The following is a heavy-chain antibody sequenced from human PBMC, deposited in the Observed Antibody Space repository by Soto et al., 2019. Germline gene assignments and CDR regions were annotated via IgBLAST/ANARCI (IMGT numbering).Heavy chain of an antibody. CDR1: GYTFTGYY. J-gene: IGHJ6*02. CDR3: ARELRLEHLLELEYYYYYCRDV. D-gene: IGHD3-10*01. V-gene: IGHV1-2*02. CDR2: SNPNSGPT. Sequence: ASVKVSCKASGYTFTGYYMHWVRQAPGQGLEWMVWSNPNSGPTKYAQKYQGRVSITRDTSIRSVYMERRRLRSDATAVYYCARELRLEHLLELEYYYYYCRDVCGQQTTGAIAS.